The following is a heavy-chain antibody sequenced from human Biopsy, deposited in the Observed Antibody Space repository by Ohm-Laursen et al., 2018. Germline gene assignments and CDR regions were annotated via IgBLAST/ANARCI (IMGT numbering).Heavy chain of an antibody. CDR1: GFTFSSYA. D-gene: IGHD4-17*01. V-gene: IGHV3-23*01. CDR3: ALAAAQTVTHFDY. J-gene: IGHJ4*02. CDR2: ISGNSDII. Sequence: SLRLSCAAPGFTFSSYAMTWFRQAPGKGLEWVSTISGNSDIIYDTDSVKGRFTISRDNSKNTLYLQMNSLRADDTAVCYCALAAAQTVTHFDYWGQGTLVTASS.